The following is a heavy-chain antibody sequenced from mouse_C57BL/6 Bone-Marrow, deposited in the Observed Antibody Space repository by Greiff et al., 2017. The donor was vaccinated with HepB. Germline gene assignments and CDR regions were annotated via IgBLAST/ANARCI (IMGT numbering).Heavy chain of an antibody. CDR1: GFTFTSYA. CDR2: ISRGGDYI. Sequence: EVQLVQSGDGLVKPGASLKLSCTASGFTFTSYAMSWVRQTPEKSLEWIAYISRGGDYIYYADTLKGRFTITRDNARNTLYLQMSSLKSEDTAMYYCTREDYSARRAGYVDYWGQGTTLTVSS. D-gene: IGHD1-1*01. V-gene: IGHV5-9-1*02. J-gene: IGHJ2*01. CDR3: TREDYSARRAGYVDY.